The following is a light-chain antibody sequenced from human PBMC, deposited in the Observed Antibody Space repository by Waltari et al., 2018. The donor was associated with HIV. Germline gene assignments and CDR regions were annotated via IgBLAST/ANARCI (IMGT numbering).Light chain of an antibody. CDR2: DTS. CDR1: TGAVTSDHY. Sequence: QAVVTQEPSLPVSPGGPVTLTCDSSTGAVTSDHYPYWFQRTPGQAPRTLIYDTSNKHSWTPARFSGSLLGGKAALTLSGAQPEDEAEYYCLLSYGGARVFGGGTKLTVL. CDR3: LLSYGGARV. V-gene: IGLV7-46*01. J-gene: IGLJ2*01.